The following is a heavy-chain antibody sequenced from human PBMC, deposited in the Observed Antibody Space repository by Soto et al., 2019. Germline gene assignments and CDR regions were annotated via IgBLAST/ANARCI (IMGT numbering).Heavy chain of an antibody. D-gene: IGHD2-21*01. V-gene: IGHV3-23*05. J-gene: IGHJ4*02. Sequence: GGSLRIACTSSGLPHSNFAMVWVRQAPGKGLECVSGIYGSGRGIEYADSVKGRFTISRDNSKNTVYLEMTDLRADDTAIYYCAKDAVYNDGLWLMDHWGQGTQVTVSS. CDR2: IYGSGRGI. CDR1: GLPHSNFA. CDR3: AKDAVYNDGLWLMDH.